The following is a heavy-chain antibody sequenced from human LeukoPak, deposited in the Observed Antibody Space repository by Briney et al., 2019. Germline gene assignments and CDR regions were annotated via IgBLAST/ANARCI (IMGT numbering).Heavy chain of an antibody. CDR1: GFTFSSYA. CDR2: ISGSGGST. CDR3: AKDWSSGWGRGQGKDAFDI. Sequence: GGSLRLSCAASGFTFSSYAMSWVRQAPGKGLEWVSAISGSGGSTYYADSVKGRFTISRDNSKNTLYLQMNSLRAEDTAVYYCAKDWSSGWGRGQGKDAFDIWGQGTMVTVSS. J-gene: IGHJ3*02. V-gene: IGHV3-23*01. D-gene: IGHD6-19*01.